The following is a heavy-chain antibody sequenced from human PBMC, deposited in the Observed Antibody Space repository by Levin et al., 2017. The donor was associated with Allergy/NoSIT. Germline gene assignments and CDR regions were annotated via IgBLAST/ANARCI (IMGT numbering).Heavy chain of an antibody. D-gene: IGHD4-17*01. CDR3: VKNGDYGELGY. CDR1: GFTFNKNT. Sequence: GGSLRLSCSASGFTFNKNTMQWVRQAPGKGLEHVSAISNNGGRTYYTDSVKGRFTISRDNSKNTLYLQMSSLRPEDTALYYCVKNGDYGELGYWGQGTLVTVSS. CDR2: ISNNGGRT. J-gene: IGHJ4*02. V-gene: IGHV3-64D*06.